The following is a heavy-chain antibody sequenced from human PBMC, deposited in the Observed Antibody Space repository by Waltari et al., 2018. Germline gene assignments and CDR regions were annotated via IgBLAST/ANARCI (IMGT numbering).Heavy chain of an antibody. D-gene: IGHD6-25*01. Sequence: QVQLVQSGAEVTKPGASVKVSCKASGYTFTSYDINWVRQATGQGLEWMGWRSPKSGNSCHAQKLQGRVSMTRNTSICTAYSELNSRRSEDTAVYYCARIRTADDYWGQGTLVTVSS. CDR1: GYTFTSYD. CDR3: ARIRTADDY. CDR2: RSPKSGNS. V-gene: IGHV1-8*02. J-gene: IGHJ4*02.